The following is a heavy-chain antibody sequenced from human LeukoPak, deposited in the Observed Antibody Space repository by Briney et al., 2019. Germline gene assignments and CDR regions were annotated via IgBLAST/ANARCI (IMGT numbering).Heavy chain of an antibody. D-gene: IGHD3-22*01. Sequence: PGGSLRLSCAASGFTFDDYAMHWVRQAPGKGLEWVSLISGDGGSTYYADSVKGRFTISRDNSKNSLYLQMNSLRTEDTALYYCAKDSYDSSGYSVDYWGQGTLVTVSS. CDR1: GFTFDDYA. V-gene: IGHV3-43*02. CDR2: ISGDGGST. CDR3: AKDSYDSSGYSVDY. J-gene: IGHJ4*02.